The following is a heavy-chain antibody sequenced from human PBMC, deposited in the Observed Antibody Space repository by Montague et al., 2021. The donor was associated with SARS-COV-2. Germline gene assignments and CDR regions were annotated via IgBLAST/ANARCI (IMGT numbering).Heavy chain of an antibody. Sequence: SETLSLTCTVSGGSISSSSYYWGWIRQPPGKGLEWIGSIYYSGSTYYNPSLKSRVTISVDTSKNQFSLKLSSVTAADTAVYYCARRVTGTTVHYYSCGIDVWGQGTTVTVSS. CDR2: IYYSGST. V-gene: IGHV4-39*01. J-gene: IGHJ6*02. CDR1: GGSISSSSYY. D-gene: IGHD1-20*01. CDR3: ARRVTGTTVHYYSCGIDV.